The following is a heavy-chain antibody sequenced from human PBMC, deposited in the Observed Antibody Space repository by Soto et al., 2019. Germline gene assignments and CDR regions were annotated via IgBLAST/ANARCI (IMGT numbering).Heavy chain of an antibody. Sequence: QVQLVQSGTEVKKPGSSVKVSCKASGGTFRNYPINWARQAPEQGLEWMGSIFPLTDIPDYAQNFQARLTISADKSTSTAYMELSSLTSDYTAMYFCARGPLVVLNYFESWGQGTLVTVSS. CDR3: ARGPLVVLNYFES. J-gene: IGHJ4*02. CDR1: GGTFRNYP. CDR2: IFPLTDIP. V-gene: IGHV1-69*02.